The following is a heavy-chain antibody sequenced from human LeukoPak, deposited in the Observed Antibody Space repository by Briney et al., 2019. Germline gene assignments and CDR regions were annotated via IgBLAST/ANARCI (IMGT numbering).Heavy chain of an antibody. Sequence: GGSLRLSCVGSGFTSIAYALTWARQAPGKGLEWVAVIWYDGNKKYDADSVKGRFTISRDNSKSMLYLQMNSLRAEDTAVYCCARDMGFGDYGLDYWGQGTLVTVSS. CDR1: GFTSIAYA. CDR2: IWYDGNKK. J-gene: IGHJ4*02. V-gene: IGHV3-33*08. D-gene: IGHD4-17*01. CDR3: ARDMGFGDYGLDY.